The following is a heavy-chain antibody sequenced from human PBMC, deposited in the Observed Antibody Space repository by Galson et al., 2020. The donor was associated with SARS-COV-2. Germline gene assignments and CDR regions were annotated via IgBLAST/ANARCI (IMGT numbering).Heavy chain of an antibody. J-gene: IGHJ4*02. CDR2: ISGSNGNT. CDR1: GYRFTGYG. Sequence: ASVKVSCRTSGYRFTGYGISWVRQAPGQGLEWMSCISGSNGNTDYAQNIQGRVTLTTDTSATTAYMELTNLSSDDTAVYYCARSGKLYCSCGTCYFDLWGQGTLVTISS. D-gene: IGHD2-15*01. V-gene: IGHV1-18*01. CDR3: ARSGKLYCSCGTCYFDL.